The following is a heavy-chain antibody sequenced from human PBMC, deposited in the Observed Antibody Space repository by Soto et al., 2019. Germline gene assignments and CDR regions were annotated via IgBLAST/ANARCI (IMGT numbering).Heavy chain of an antibody. CDR2: INHSGST. D-gene: IGHD3-22*01. CDR3: ARGRTWGSTYYYDSSGYYYPNLFDY. CDR1: GGSFSGYY. J-gene: IGHJ4*02. Sequence: PSETLSLTCAVYGGSFSGYYWSWIRQPPGKGLEWIGEINHSGSTNYNPSLKSRVTISVDTSKNQFSLKLSSVTAADTAVYYCARGRTWGSTYYYDSSGYYYPNLFDYWGQGTLVTVSS. V-gene: IGHV4-34*01.